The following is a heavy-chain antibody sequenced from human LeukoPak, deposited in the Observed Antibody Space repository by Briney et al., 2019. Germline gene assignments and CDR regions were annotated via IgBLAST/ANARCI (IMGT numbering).Heavy chain of an antibody. CDR3: ARHGTISSESYFDY. Sequence: NPSETLSLTCSVSGGSVRSYYWSCIRQSPGKGLEWIGYIHNSGRTNYNPSLKSRVTGFVDTSKNQVSLRLSSVTAADTAVYYCARHGTISSESYFDYWGQGALVTVSS. D-gene: IGHD1-14*01. J-gene: IGHJ4*02. CDR1: GGSVRSYY. V-gene: IGHV4-59*08. CDR2: IHNSGRT.